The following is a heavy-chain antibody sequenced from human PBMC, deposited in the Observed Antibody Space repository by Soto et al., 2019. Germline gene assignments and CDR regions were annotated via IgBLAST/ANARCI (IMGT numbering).Heavy chain of an antibody. D-gene: IGHD1-26*01. CDR1: GYTFTGYY. CDR3: AVSIVGANTHYYYGMDV. V-gene: IGHV1-2*02. CDR2: INRNSGGT. J-gene: IGHJ6*02. Sequence: QVQLVQSEAEVKKPGASVKVSCRAPGYTFTGYYMHGVRQAPGQGFEWMGWINRNSGGTSYAQKFQGRVTMTRDTSSSRDHMELSRLRSDDTALYYCAVSIVGANTHYYYGMDVWGQGTTVTVSS.